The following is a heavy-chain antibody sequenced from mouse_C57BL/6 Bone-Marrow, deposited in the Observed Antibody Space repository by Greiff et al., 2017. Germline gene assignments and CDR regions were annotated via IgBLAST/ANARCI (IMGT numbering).Heavy chain of an antibody. V-gene: IGHV1-80*01. J-gene: IGHJ4*01. Sequence: VKLVESGAELVKPGASVKISCKASGYAFSSYWMNWVKQRPGKGLEWIGQIYPGDGDTNYNGKFKGKATLTSDQSSSTAYMQLSSLTSEDSAVYFCARLGDYWGQGTSVTVSS. CDR2: IYPGDGDT. CDR3: ARLGDY. CDR1: GYAFSSYW.